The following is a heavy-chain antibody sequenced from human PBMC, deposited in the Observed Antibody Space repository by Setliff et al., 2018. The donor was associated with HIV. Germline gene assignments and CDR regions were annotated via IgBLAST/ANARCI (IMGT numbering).Heavy chain of an antibody. J-gene: IGHJ4*02. CDR1: GGSISNYY. CDR3: ARSRLHYYDSSGYYPSYFDY. V-gene: IGHV4-59*01. CDR2: VYYNGGT. D-gene: IGHD3-22*01. Sequence: SETLSLTCTVSGGSISNYYWSWIRQPPGKGLEWIGYVYYNGGTQYNPSLKSRVTISADTSKNQFSLKLNSVTAADTAVYYCARSRLHYYDSSGYYPSYFDYWGQGTLVTVSS.